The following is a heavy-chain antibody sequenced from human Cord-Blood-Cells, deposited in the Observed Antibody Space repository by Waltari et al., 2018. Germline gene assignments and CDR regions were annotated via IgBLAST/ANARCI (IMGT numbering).Heavy chain of an antibody. CDR3: ARGNYMDV. Sequence: QVQLQESGPGLVKPSETLSLTCTVSGYSISRRYNWGWIRQPPGKGLEWIGSIYHSGSTYYNPSLKSRVTISVDTSKNQFSLKLSSVTAADTAVYYCARGNYMDVWGKGTTVTVSS. CDR2: IYHSGST. CDR1: GYSISRRYN. J-gene: IGHJ6*03. V-gene: IGHV4-38-2*02.